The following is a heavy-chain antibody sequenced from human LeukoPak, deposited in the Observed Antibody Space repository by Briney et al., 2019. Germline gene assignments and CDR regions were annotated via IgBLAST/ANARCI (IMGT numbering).Heavy chain of an antibody. CDR1: GFTVSTNY. D-gene: IGHD6-6*01. J-gene: IGHJ4*02. V-gene: IGHV3-53*05. CDR3: AKVVASRVGLVPFDY. Sequence: GGSLRLSCAASGFTVSTNYMNWVRQAPGKGLEWVSVIYSGGNTYYADSVKGRFTISRDNSKNTLYLQMNSLRAEDTAVYYCAKVVASRVGLVPFDYWGQGTLVTVSS. CDR2: IYSGGNT.